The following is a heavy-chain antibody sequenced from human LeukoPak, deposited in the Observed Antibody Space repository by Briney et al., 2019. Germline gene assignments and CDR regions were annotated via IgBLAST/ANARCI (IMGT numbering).Heavy chain of an antibody. CDR3: ARRGDQGATDY. D-gene: IGHD1-26*01. V-gene: IGHV4-34*01. J-gene: IGHJ4*02. CDR2: INHSGST. CDR1: GGSSSGYY. Sequence: SETLSLTCAVYGGSSSGYYWSWIRQPPGKGLEWIGEINHSGSTNYNPSLKSRVTISVDTSKNQFSLKLSSVTAADTAVYYCARRGDQGATDYWGQGTLVTVSS.